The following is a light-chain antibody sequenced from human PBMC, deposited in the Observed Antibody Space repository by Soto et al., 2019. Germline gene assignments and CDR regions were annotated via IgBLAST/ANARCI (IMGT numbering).Light chain of an antibody. CDR3: VPGSHWPPRT. Sequence: VVLTQSPLSLPVILGQPASISCRSSQSLVYSDGNAYLNWFHQMPGQSPRRLIYKASKRDSGVPGRFSGTGSGTDFKLNISGVEAEDVVVYYGVPGSHWPPRTFGQGTKLEIK. J-gene: IGKJ2*01. CDR1: QSLVYSDGNAY. CDR2: KAS. V-gene: IGKV2-30*01.